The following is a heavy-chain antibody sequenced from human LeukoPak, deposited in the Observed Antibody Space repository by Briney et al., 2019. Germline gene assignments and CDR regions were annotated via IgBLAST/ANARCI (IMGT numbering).Heavy chain of an antibody. CDR2: IDPSDSYI. D-gene: IGHD6-19*01. J-gene: IGHJ4*02. CDR1: GYSFTSYW. Sequence: GASLQISCKGSGYSFTSYWITWVRQLPGKGLEWMGRIDPSDSYINYSPSFQGHVTISTDKSISTAYLQWSSLKASDTAMYYCARLPYSSGSYDFWGQGTLVTVSS. CDR3: ARLPYSSGSYDF. V-gene: IGHV5-10-1*01.